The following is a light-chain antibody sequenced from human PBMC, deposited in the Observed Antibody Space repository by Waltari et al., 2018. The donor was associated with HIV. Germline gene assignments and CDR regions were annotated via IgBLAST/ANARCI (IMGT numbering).Light chain of an antibody. J-gene: IGLJ3*02. CDR2: EVS. CDR3: NSYAGSNNWV. V-gene: IGLV2-8*01. Sequence: QSALTQPPSASGSPGQSVTISCTGTSSDVGGYNYVSWYQQHPGKAPKPMIYEVSKRPSGVTDGFSGSKSGNTASLTVSGLQAEDEADYYCNSYAGSNNWVFGGGTKLTVL. CDR1: SSDVGGYNY.